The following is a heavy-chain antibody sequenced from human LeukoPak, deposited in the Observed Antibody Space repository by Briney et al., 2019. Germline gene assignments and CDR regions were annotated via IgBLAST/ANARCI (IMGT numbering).Heavy chain of an antibody. D-gene: IGHD3-22*01. CDR1: GGSISSYY. V-gene: IGHV4-59*08. Sequence: SETLSLTCTVSGGSISSYYWSWIRQPSGKGLEWIGYIYYSGSTNYNPSLKSRVTISVDTSKNQFSLKLSSVTAADTAVYYCARHTPYYYDSSGYSELDYWGQGTLVTVSS. J-gene: IGHJ4*02. CDR2: IYYSGST. CDR3: ARHTPYYYDSSGYSELDY.